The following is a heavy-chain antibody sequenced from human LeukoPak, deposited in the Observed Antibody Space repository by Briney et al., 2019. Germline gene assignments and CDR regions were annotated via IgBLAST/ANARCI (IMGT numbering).Heavy chain of an antibody. V-gene: IGHV4-39*07. Sequence: SETLSLTCTVSGGSISSSSYYWGWIRQPPGKGLEWIGSIYHSGSTYYNPSLKSRVAISVDTSKNQFSLKLSSVTAADTAVYYCARDKGSSWYNWFDPWGQGTLVTVSS. D-gene: IGHD6-13*01. J-gene: IGHJ5*02. CDR3: ARDKGSSWYNWFDP. CDR2: IYHSGST. CDR1: GGSISSSSYY.